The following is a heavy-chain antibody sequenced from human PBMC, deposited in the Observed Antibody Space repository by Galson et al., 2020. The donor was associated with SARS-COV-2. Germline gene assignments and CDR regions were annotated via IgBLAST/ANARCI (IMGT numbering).Heavy chain of an antibody. D-gene: IGHD5-12*01. V-gene: IGHV3-33*01. J-gene: IGHJ4*02. CDR3: ARDLGVYISYGHY. Sequence: GGSLRLSCAASGFTFSSYGMHWVRQAPGKGLEWVAVIWYDGSNKYYADPVKGRFTISRDNSKNTLYLQMNSLRAEDTAVYYCARDLGVYISYGHYWGQGTLVTVSS. CDR1: GFTFSSYG. CDR2: IWYDGSNK.